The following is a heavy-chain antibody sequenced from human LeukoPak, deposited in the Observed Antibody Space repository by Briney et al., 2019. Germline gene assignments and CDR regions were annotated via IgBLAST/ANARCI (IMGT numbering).Heavy chain of an antibody. CDR2: IYHSGST. Sequence: SGTLSLTRTVSGGSISTYHWNWIRQPPGKGLEWVGYIYHSGSTNYNPSIQSRVTISVDKSKNQVSMNLNYVTAADTAVYYCARGGAARLHFQNWVQGTLVTVCS. V-gene: IGHV4-59*01. CDR1: GGSISTYH. J-gene: IGHJ1*01. CDR3: ARGGAARLHFQN. D-gene: IGHD6-6*01.